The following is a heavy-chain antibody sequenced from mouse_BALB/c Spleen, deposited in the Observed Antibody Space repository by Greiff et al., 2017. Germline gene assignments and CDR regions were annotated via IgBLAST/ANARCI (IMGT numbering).Heavy chain of an antibody. V-gene: IGHV2-2*02. CDR2: IWSGGST. J-gene: IGHJ4*01. CDR1: GFSLTSYG. Sequence: QVQLQQSGPGLVQPSQSLSITCTVSGFSLTSYGVHWVRQSPGKGLEWLGVIWSGGSTDYNAAFISRLSISKDNSKSQVFFKMNSLQANDTAIYYCARIEYYGYDAMDYWGQGTSVTVSS. CDR3: ARIEYYGYDAMDY. D-gene: IGHD1-2*01.